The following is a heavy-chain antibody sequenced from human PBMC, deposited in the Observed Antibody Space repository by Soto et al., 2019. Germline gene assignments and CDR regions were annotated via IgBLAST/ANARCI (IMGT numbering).Heavy chain of an antibody. Sequence: QVQLVQSGAEVKKPGASVKVSCKASGYTFTSYAMHWVRQAPGQRLEWMGWINAGNGNTKYSQKFQGRVTITRDTSASTAYMELSNLRSEDTAVYYCARAIPYYYDSSGYPNWFDPWGQGTLVTVSS. CDR3: ARAIPYYYDSSGYPNWFDP. D-gene: IGHD3-22*01. CDR1: GYTFTSYA. CDR2: INAGNGNT. V-gene: IGHV1-3*01. J-gene: IGHJ5*02.